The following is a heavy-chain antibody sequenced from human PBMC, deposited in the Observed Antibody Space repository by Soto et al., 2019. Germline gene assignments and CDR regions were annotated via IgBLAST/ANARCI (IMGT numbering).Heavy chain of an antibody. CDR2: IIPILGIA. CDR1: GGTFSSYT. CDR3: ARGYDSSGPRRPLDY. V-gene: IGHV1-69*02. D-gene: IGHD3-22*01. J-gene: IGHJ4*02. Sequence: QVQLVQSGADVKKPGSSVKVSCKASGGTFSSYTISWVRQAPGQGLEWMGRIIPILGIANYAQKFQGRVTIXXDXSXXTAYMELGSLRSEDTAVYYCARGYDSSGPRRPLDYWGQGTLVTVSS.